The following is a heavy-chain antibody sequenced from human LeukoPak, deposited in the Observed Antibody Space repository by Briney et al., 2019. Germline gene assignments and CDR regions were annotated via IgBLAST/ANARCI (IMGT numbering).Heavy chain of an antibody. Sequence: SETLSLTCAVSGYSISSGYYWGWIRQPPGKGLEWIGSIYHSGSTYYNPSLKSRVTISVDTFKNQFSLKLSSVTAADTAVYYCARGFDIVVVPAYNWFDPWGQGTLVTVSS. D-gene: IGHD2-2*01. CDR2: IYHSGST. CDR1: GYSISSGYY. CDR3: ARGFDIVVVPAYNWFDP. J-gene: IGHJ5*02. V-gene: IGHV4-38-2*01.